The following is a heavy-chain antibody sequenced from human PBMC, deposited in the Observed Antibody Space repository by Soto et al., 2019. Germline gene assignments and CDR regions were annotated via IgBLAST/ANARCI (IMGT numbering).Heavy chain of an antibody. V-gene: IGHV4-31*03. CDR2: IYYSGST. Sequence: SETLSLTCTVSGGSISSGGYYWSWIRQHPGKGLEWIGYIYYSGSTYYNPSLKSRVTISVDTTKNQFSLKLSSLTAADTAVFYCARFYRSLHVYGDYGDLYYDYGMDVWGQGTTVTVS. D-gene: IGHD4-17*01. J-gene: IGHJ6*02. CDR1: GGSISSGGYY. CDR3: ARFYRSLHVYGDYGDLYYDYGMDV.